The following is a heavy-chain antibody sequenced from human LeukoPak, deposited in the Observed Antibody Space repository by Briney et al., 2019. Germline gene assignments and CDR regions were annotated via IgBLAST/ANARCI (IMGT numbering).Heavy chain of an antibody. D-gene: IGHD5/OR15-5a*01. J-gene: IGHJ4*02. Sequence: TGGSLRLSCAASGFTFSSYGMHWVRQAPGKGLEWVAVISYDGSNKYYADSVKGRFTISRDNSKNTLYLQMNSLKTEDTAVYYCTTVIVSMGHYIDYWGQGTLVTVSS. CDR3: TTVIVSMGHYIDY. CDR2: ISYDGSNK. V-gene: IGHV3-30*03. CDR1: GFTFSSYG.